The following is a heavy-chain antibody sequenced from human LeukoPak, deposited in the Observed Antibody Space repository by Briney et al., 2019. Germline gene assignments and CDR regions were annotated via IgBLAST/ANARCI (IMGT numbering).Heavy chain of an antibody. D-gene: IGHD6-19*01. CDR3: AASSDWHEVDY. CDR1: GFSVTSKY. CDR2: VESGGDT. V-gene: IGHV3-53*01. Sequence: GGSLRLSCAASGFSVTSKYINWVRQAPGKGLEWVLVVESGGDTSYANSVKGRFTVSRDNPKNTLYLQMNSLRAEDTAVYYCAASSDWHEVDYWGQGTLVTVSS. J-gene: IGHJ4*02.